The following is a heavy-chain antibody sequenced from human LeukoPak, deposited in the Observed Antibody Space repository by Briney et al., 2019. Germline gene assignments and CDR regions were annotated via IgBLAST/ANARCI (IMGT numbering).Heavy chain of an antibody. D-gene: IGHD1-26*01. Sequence: GGSLRLSCAASGFTFSSYSMNWVRQAPGKGLEWVSYISSSSSTIYYADSVKGRFTISRDNAKNSLYLQMNSLRAEDTAVYYCARGDPSGSYLWDYWGQGTLVTVSS. CDR1: GFTFSSYS. CDR3: ARGDPSGSYLWDY. V-gene: IGHV3-48*04. J-gene: IGHJ4*02. CDR2: ISSSSSTI.